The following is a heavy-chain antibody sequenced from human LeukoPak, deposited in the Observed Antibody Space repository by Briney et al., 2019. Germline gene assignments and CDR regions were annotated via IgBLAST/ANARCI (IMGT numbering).Heavy chain of an antibody. CDR3: ASLITMIVV. V-gene: IGHV4-39*01. Sequence: SETLSLTCTVSGGSISSSSYYWGWIRQPPGTGLEWIGSIYYSGSTYYNPSLKSRVAISVDTSKNQFSLKLSSVTAADTAVYYCASLITMIVVWGQGTLVTVSS. D-gene: IGHD3-22*01. CDR1: GGSISSSSYY. J-gene: IGHJ4*02. CDR2: IYYSGST.